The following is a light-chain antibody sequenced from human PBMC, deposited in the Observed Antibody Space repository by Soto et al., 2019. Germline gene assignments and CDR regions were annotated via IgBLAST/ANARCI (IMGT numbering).Light chain of an antibody. Sequence: QSALTQPRAVSGSPGQSVTISCTGTSSDVGGYNDVSWYQQYPGKAPKLMIYDVSKRPSGVPDRFSGSKSGNTASLTVSGLQADDEAEYYCCSYAGSAIFGGGTKLTV. CDR2: DVS. J-gene: IGLJ2*01. V-gene: IGLV2-11*01. CDR1: SSDVGGYND. CDR3: CSYAGSAI.